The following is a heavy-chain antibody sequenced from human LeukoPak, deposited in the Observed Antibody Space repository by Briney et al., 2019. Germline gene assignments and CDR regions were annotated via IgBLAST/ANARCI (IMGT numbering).Heavy chain of an antibody. CDR1: GFTFSSYS. J-gene: IGHJ4*02. CDR2: ISSSSSYI. CDR3: AREGPFWVPAANKRFDY. Sequence: KPGGSLRLYCAASGFTFSSYSMNWVRQAPGKGLEWVSSISSSSSYIYYADSVKGRFTISRDNAKNSLYLQMNSLRAEDTAVYYCAREGPFWVPAANKRFDYWGQGTLVTVSS. D-gene: IGHD2-2*01. V-gene: IGHV3-21*01.